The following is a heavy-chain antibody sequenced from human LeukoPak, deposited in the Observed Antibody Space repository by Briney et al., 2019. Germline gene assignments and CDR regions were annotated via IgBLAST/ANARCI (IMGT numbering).Heavy chain of an antibody. J-gene: IGHJ2*01. CDR2: IYTSGST. CDR1: GRSISSGSYY. V-gene: IGHV4-61*02. CDR3: ARHPPSVYCSSTSCYGGYWYFDL. D-gene: IGHD2-2*01. Sequence: SDTLSLTCTVSGRSISSGSYYWSWIRQPAGKGLERIGRIYTSGSTNYNPSRKSRVTISVDTSKNQFSLKLSSVTSADTAVYYCARHPPSVYCSSTSCYGGYWYFDLWGGGTLVTVSS.